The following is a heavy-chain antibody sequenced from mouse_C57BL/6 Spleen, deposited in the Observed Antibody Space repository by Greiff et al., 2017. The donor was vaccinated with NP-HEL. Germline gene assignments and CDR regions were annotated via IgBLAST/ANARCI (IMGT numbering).Heavy chain of an antibody. CDR2: INPNNGGT. J-gene: IGHJ3*01. CDR1: GYTFTDYY. CDR3: ARGGAWETAQATIAY. V-gene: IGHV1-26*01. D-gene: IGHD3-2*02. Sequence: EVQLQQSGPELVKPGASVKISCKASGYTFTDYYMNWVKQSHGKSLEWIGDINPNNGGTSYIQKFKGKATLTVDKSSSTAYMELRSLTSEDSAVYYCARGGAWETAQATIAYWGQGTLVTVSA.